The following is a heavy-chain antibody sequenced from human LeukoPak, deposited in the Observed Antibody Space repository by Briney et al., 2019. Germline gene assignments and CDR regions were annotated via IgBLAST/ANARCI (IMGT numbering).Heavy chain of an antibody. Sequence: KPSETLSLTCSVSGASISDFYWSWIRQPAGKGLEWIGRIYSSGNTNYNPSLKSRVTMSLDASENQFSLKLSSVTAADTAVYYCARIAREYYDSSGYYPYYYYYGMDVWGQGTTVTVSS. J-gene: IGHJ6*02. D-gene: IGHD3-22*01. CDR3: ARIAREYYDSSGYYPYYYYYGMDV. V-gene: IGHV4-4*07. CDR1: GASISDFY. CDR2: IYSSGNT.